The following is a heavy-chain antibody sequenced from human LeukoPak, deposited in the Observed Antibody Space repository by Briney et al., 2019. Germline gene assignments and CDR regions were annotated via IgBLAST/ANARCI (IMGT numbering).Heavy chain of an antibody. CDR1: GGTFGSYA. J-gene: IGHJ4*02. CDR3: ARAMAPSGYYDY. Sequence: SVKVSCKASGGTFGSYAISWVRQAPGQGLEWMGRIIPIFGTANYAQKFQGRVTITTDESTSTAYMELSSLRSEDTAVYYCARAMAPSGYYDYWGQGTLVTVSS. D-gene: IGHD3-22*01. V-gene: IGHV1-69*05. CDR2: IIPIFGTA.